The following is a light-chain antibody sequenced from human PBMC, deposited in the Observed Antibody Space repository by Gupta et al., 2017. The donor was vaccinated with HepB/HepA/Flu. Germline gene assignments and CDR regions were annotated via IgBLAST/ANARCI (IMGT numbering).Light chain of an antibody. CDR1: QYISTY. CDR2: AAS. J-gene: IGKJ1*01. V-gene: IGKV1-39*01. CDR3: QQSDTTPRT. Sequence: DIQMTQSPSSLSASVGDRVTITCRASQYISTYLNWYQFKPGKAPQLLIYAASTLQSGVPSRFSGSGSGTDFTLTITSLQPEDFATYYCQQSDTTPRTFGQGTKVEIK.